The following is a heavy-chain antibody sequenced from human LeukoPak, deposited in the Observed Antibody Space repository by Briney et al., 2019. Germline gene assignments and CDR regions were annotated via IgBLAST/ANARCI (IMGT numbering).Heavy chain of an antibody. CDR3: AKQNIAMAGTGAFDI. Sequence: PGGPLRLSCAASGFTFSSYAMSWVRQAPGKGLEWVSGISGSGGNTYYADSVKGRFTISRDNSKNTLYLQMNSLRAEDTAVHYCAKQNIAMAGTGAFDIWGQGTMVTVSS. D-gene: IGHD6-19*01. J-gene: IGHJ3*02. CDR2: ISGSGGNT. CDR1: GFTFSSYA. V-gene: IGHV3-23*01.